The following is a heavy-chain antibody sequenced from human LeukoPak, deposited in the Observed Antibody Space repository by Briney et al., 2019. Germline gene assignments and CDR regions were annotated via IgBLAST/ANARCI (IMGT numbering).Heavy chain of an antibody. CDR2: INPNSGGT. CDR1: GYTFTGYY. J-gene: IGHJ4*02. Sequence: ASVKVSCKASGYTFTGYYMHWVRQAPGQGLEWMGWINPNSGGTNYAQKFQGRVTMTRDTSISTAYMELSRLRSDDTAVYYCARVSGSGSYYSGASDYWGQGTLVTVSS. D-gene: IGHD3-10*01. V-gene: IGHV1-2*02. CDR3: ARVSGSGSYYSGASDY.